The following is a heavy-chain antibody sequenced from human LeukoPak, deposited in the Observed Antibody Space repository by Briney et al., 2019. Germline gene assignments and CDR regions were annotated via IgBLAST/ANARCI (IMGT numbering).Heavy chain of an antibody. V-gene: IGHV4-59*08. CDR2: IYYSGST. CDR3: AGPKAGAAAVDWFDP. D-gene: IGHD6-13*01. J-gene: IGHJ5*02. Sequence: SETLSLTCTVSGGSISSYYWSWIRQPPGKGLEWIGYIYYSGSTNYNPSLKSRVTISVDTSKNQFSLKLSSVTAADTAVYYCAGPKAGAAAVDWFDPWGQGTLVTVSS. CDR1: GGSISSYY.